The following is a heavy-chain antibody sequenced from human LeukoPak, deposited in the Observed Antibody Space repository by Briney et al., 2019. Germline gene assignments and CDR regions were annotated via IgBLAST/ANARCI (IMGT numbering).Heavy chain of an antibody. J-gene: IGHJ4*02. Sequence: YPDSLKGWFTISRDNSKNTLFLQMNSLRAEDTAVYYCARSSGWWSLDYWGQGTLVTVSS. V-gene: IGHV3-23*01. CDR3: ARSSGWWSLDY. D-gene: IGHD6-19*01.